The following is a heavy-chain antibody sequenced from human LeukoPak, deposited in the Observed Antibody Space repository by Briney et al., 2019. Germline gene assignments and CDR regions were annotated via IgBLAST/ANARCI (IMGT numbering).Heavy chain of an antibody. D-gene: IGHD2-21*02. V-gene: IGHV5-51*01. J-gene: IGHJ4*02. Sequence: GESLKISCKGSGYSFTNSWIGWVRQMPGKGLEWMGIIYPGDSDIRYSPSFQGQVIISADKSISTAYLQWSSLQASDTAMYYCARHHGAYCGGDCYSDWGQGTLVTVSS. CDR2: IYPGDSDI. CDR1: GYSFTNSW. CDR3: ARHHGAYCGGDCYSD.